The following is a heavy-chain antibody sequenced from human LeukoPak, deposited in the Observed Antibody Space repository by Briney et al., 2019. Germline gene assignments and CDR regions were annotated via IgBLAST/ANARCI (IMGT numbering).Heavy chain of an antibody. CDR1: GGSISSYY. Sequence: TSETLSLTCTVSGGSISSYYWSWIRQPPGKGLEWIGYIYYSGSTNYNPSLKSRVTISVDTSKNQFSLKLSSVTAADTAVYYCARVGKRYDSSGPIDYWGQGTLVTVSS. J-gene: IGHJ4*02. V-gene: IGHV4-59*01. D-gene: IGHD3-22*01. CDR3: ARVGKRYDSSGPIDY. CDR2: IYYSGST.